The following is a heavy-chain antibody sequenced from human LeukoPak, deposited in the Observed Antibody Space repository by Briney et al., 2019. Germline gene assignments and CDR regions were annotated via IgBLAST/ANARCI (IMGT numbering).Heavy chain of an antibody. V-gene: IGHV4-38-2*02. J-gene: IGHJ5*02. CDR1: GYSISSGYY. Sequence: SETLSLTCTVSGYSISSGYYWGWIRQPPGKGLEWIGSIYYSGRTYYNPSLKSRVTISVDTSKNQFSLKLSSVTAADTAVYYCARDHLANLASRLFDPWGQGTLVTVSS. D-gene: IGHD3-3*01. CDR3: ARDHLANLASRLFDP. CDR2: IYYSGRT.